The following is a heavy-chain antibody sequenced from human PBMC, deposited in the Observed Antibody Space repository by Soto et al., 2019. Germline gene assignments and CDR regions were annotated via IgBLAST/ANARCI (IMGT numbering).Heavy chain of an antibody. Sequence: ASVKVSCKASGYTFTSYGISWVRQAPGQGLEWMGWISAYNGNTNYAQKLQGRVTMTTDTSTSTAYMELRSLRSDDTAVYYCARNYYGSGSSLYYFDYWGQGTLVTVSS. CDR1: GYTFTSYG. CDR3: ARNYYGSGSSLYYFDY. V-gene: IGHV1-18*01. D-gene: IGHD3-10*01. J-gene: IGHJ4*02. CDR2: ISAYNGNT.